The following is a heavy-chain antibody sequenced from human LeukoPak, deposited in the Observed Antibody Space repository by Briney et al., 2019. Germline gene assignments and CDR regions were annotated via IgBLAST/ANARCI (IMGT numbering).Heavy chain of an antibody. J-gene: IGHJ4*02. V-gene: IGHV3-23*01. CDR1: GFTFSGYG. CDR3: AKAVDYNDRYYFVS. CDR2: ISGRGDNT. Sequence: PGGSLRLSCAASGFTFSGYGMSWVRQAPGKGLEWVSGISGRGDNTDYADSVKGRFTISRDNSKNTLYLQMNSLRAEDTAVYYCAKAVDYNDRYYFVSWGQGTLFPVSS. D-gene: IGHD1-1*01.